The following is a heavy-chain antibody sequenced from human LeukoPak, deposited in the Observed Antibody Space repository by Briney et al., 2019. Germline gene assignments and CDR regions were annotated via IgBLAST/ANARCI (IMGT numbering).Heavy chain of an antibody. CDR3: ARGVIASGGNDFDY. CDR2: INPSGGST. D-gene: IGHD6-13*01. Sequence: ASVKVSCKASGYTFTGYYMHWVRQAPGQGLEWMGIINPSGGSTSYAQKFRGRVTMTRDMSTSTVYMELSSLRSEDTAVYYCARGVIASGGNDFDYWGQGTLVTVSS. J-gene: IGHJ4*02. CDR1: GYTFTGYY. V-gene: IGHV1-46*01.